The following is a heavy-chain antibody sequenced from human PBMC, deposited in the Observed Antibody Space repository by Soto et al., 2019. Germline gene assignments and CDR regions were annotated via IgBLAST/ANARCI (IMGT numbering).Heavy chain of an antibody. D-gene: IGHD3-22*01. CDR2: IYYSGST. J-gene: IGHJ1*01. V-gene: IGHV4-31*03. CDR3: ARGRDRSGYYEFQH. CDR1: GGSISSSDYY. Sequence: PSETLSLTCTVSGGSISSSDYYWNWIRQHPGKGLEWIGYIYYSGSTYYNPSLNSRVTISVDTSKTQFSLKLSSVTAADTAVYYCARGRDRSGYYEFQHWGQGTLVTVSS.